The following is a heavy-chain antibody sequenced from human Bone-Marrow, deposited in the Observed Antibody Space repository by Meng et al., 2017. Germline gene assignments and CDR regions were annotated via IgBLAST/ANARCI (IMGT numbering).Heavy chain of an antibody. CDR3: ATRGNPYLDR. V-gene: IGHV1-18*04. CDR1: DYTLTSDG. Sequence: QGQVVQCGAEVKKPGASVKVSCKVSDYTLTSDGFSWVRQAPGQGLQWMGWINIYNGITNYGRNFQGRVTLTTDTSTSTGYMELSSLTSDDTAVYYCATRGNPYLDRWGQGTLVTVSS. J-gene: IGHJ4*02. CDR2: INIYNGIT.